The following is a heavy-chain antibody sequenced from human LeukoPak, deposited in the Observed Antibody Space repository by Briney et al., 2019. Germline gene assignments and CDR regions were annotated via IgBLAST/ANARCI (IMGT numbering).Heavy chain of an antibody. J-gene: IGHJ5*02. CDR1: GFTFSSYG. D-gene: IGHD2-15*01. CDR2: ISYDGSNK. Sequence: GRSLRLSCAASGFTFSSYGMHWVRQAPGKGLEWAAVISYDGSNKYYADSVKGRFTISRDNSKNTLYLQMNSLRVDDTAVYYCARWARYCSSGSCYSWFDPWGQGTLVTVSS. V-gene: IGHV3-30*03. CDR3: ARWARYCSSGSCYSWFDP.